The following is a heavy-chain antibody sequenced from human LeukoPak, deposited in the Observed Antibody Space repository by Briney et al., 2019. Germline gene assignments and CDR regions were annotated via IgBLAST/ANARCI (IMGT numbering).Heavy chain of an antibody. CDR1: GGSFSGYY. D-gene: IGHD6-19*01. CDR3: AREDHSSIALAGTQLNAFDI. CDR2: INHSGST. Sequence: SETLSLTCAVYGGSFSGYYWSWIRQPPGKGLEWIGEINHSGSTNYNPSLKSRVTISVDTSKNQFSLKLSSVTAAGTAVYYCAREDHSSIALAGTQLNAFDIWGQGTMVTVSS. V-gene: IGHV4-34*01. J-gene: IGHJ3*02.